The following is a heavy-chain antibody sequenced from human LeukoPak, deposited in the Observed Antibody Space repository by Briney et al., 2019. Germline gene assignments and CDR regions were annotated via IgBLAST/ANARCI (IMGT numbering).Heavy chain of an antibody. CDR3: AVHSSGWTGAEYFQH. J-gene: IGHJ1*01. Sequence: ASVKVSCKASGYTFTSYYMHWVRQAPGQGLEWMGIINRSGGSTSYAQKFQGRVTMTRDMSTSTVYMELSSLRSEDTAVYYCAVHSSGWTGAEYFQHWGQGTLVTVSS. CDR1: GYTFTSYY. V-gene: IGHV1-46*01. CDR2: INRSGGST. D-gene: IGHD6-19*01.